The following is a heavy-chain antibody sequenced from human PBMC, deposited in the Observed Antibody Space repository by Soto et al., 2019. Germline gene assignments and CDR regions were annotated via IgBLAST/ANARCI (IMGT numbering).Heavy chain of an antibody. CDR2: IIPIFGTA. CDR3: ARSPSSSSSHWFDP. D-gene: IGHD6-6*01. CDR1: GGTFSSYA. J-gene: IGHJ5*02. V-gene: IGHV1-69*01. Sequence: QVQLVQSGAEVKKPGSSVKVSCKASGGTFSSYAISWVRQAPGQGLEWMGGIIPIFGTANCAQKFQGRVKIAAEESTSTAYMELSSLRSEDTAVYYCARSPSSSSSHWFDPWGQGTLVTVSS.